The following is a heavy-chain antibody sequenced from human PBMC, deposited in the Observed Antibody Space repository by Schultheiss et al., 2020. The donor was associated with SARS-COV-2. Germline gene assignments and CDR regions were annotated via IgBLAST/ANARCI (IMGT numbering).Heavy chain of an antibody. V-gene: IGHV3-48*01. CDR2: ISGSGSTI. D-gene: IGHD6-13*01. CDR1: GFTFSSYA. CDR3: AKAYSSSWYDVSYWYFDL. Sequence: GGSLRLSCSASGFTFSSYAMHWVRQAPGKGLEWVSFISGSGSTIYYADSVKGRFTISRDNSKNTLYLQMNSLRAEDTAVYYCAKAYSSSWYDVSYWYFDLWGRGTLVTVSS. J-gene: IGHJ2*01.